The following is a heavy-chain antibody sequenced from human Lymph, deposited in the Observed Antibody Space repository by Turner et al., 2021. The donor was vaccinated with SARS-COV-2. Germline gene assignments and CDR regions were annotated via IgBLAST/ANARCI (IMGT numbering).Heavy chain of an antibody. V-gene: IGHV3-30-3*01. CDR1: GFTFSSYA. Sequence: QVQLVESGGGVVQPGRSLRLPCAASGFTFSSYAMPWVRQAPGKGLEWVAIISYDGSNKYYADSVKGRFTISRDNSKNTLYLQMNSLRAEDAAVYYCARAYSGSYYYGMDVWGQGTTVTVS. J-gene: IGHJ6*02. CDR2: ISYDGSNK. D-gene: IGHD1-26*01. CDR3: ARAYSGSYYYGMDV.